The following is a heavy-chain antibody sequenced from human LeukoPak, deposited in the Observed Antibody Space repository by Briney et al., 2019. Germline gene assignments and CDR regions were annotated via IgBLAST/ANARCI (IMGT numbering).Heavy chain of an antibody. CDR2: INPSGGST. CDR1: GYTFTSYY. D-gene: IGHD3-10*01. CDR3: ARGNPGVIDY. V-gene: IGHV1-46*01. Sequence: ASVKVSCKASGYTFTSYYMHWVRQTPGQRLEWMGMINPSGGSTSYAQKFQGRVTMTRDTSTSTVYMELSSLRSEATAVYYCARGNPGVIDYWGQGTLVTVSS. J-gene: IGHJ4*02.